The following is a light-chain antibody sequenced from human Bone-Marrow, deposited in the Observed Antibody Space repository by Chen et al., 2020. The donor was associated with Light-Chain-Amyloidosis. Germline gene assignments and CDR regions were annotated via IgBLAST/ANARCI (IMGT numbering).Light chain of an antibody. V-gene: IGKV3-20*01. CDR2: GSS. Sequence: EIVLTQSPGTLSLSPGEGANLSCRASLTISSNYLTWYQQKFGQAPRLLIYGSSSRATGIPDRFTGSGSGTDFTVTSNRLKPEDFARYYCQQYGTSALTYGRGTKVEIK. J-gene: IGKJ4*01. CDR1: LTISSNY. CDR3: QQYGTSALT.